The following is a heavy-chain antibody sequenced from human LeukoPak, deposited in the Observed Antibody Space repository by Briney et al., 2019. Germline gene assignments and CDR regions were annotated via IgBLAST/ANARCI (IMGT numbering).Heavy chain of an antibody. CDR3: AKRRGGCSGYSCLYWYFDL. CDR1: GFTFSSYA. Sequence: PGGSLRLSCAASGFTFSSYAMSWAPQAPGKGLEWVSSISGSGGSTYSPDSVKGRVTISRDNSKNTLHLQMNSLRAEDTAVYYCAKRRGGCSGYSCLYWYFDLWGRGALVTVSS. V-gene: IGHV3-23*01. D-gene: IGHD3-22*01. CDR2: ISGSGGST. J-gene: IGHJ2*01.